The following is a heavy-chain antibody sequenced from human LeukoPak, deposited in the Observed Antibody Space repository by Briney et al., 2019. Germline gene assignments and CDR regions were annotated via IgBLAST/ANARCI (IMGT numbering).Heavy chain of an antibody. J-gene: IGHJ4*02. CDR2: FDPEDGET. D-gene: IGHD3-10*01. Sequence: APVKVSCKVSGYTLTELSMHWVRQAPGKGLEWMGGFDPEDGETIYAQKFQGRVTMTEDTSTDTAYMELSSLRSEDTAVYYCATTPLLWFGELPPLCYWGQGTLVTVSS. CDR1: GYTLTELS. V-gene: IGHV1-24*01. CDR3: ATTPLLWFGELPPLCY.